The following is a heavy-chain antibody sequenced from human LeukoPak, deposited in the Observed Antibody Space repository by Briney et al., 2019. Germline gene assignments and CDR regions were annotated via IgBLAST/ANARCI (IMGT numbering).Heavy chain of an antibody. J-gene: IGHJ4*02. D-gene: IGHD2-2*01. Sequence: PGGSLRLSCAASGFTFSSYSMNWVRQAPGKGLEWVSSISSSSSYICYADSVKGRFTISRDNAKNSLYLQMNSLRAEDTAVYYCARAYRYCSSTSCYAFDYWGQGTLVTVSS. CDR2: ISSSSSYI. V-gene: IGHV3-21*01. CDR1: GFTFSSYS. CDR3: ARAYRYCSSTSCYAFDY.